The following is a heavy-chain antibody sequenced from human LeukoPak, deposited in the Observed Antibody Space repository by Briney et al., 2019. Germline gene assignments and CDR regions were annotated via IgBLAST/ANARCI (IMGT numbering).Heavy chain of an antibody. CDR3: ARDGIVGATSAFDI. D-gene: IGHD1-26*01. CDR1: GFTFSSYD. CDR2: ISSDGNNN. V-gene: IGHV3-30-3*01. J-gene: IGHJ3*02. Sequence: GGSLRLSCAASGFTFSSYDMHWVRQAPGKGLEWVAVISSDGNNNVYADSVKGRFTISRDNSKNTLYLQMNSLRAEDTAVYYCARDGIVGATSAFDIWGQGTMVTVSS.